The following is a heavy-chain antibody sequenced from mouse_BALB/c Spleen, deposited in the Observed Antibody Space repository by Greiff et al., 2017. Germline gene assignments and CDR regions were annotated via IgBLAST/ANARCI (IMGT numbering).Heavy chain of an antibody. CDR2: IDPANGNT. CDR3: ARKKYGNYDYAMDY. CDR1: GFNIKDTY. D-gene: IGHD2-10*02. Sequence: VQLKQSGAELVKPGASVKLSCTASGFNIKDTYMHWVKQRPEQGLEWIGRIDPANGNTKYDPKFQGKATLTADKSSSTAYMQLSSLTSVDSAVYFCARKKYGNYDYAMDYWGQGTSVTVSS. V-gene: IGHV14-3*02. J-gene: IGHJ4*01.